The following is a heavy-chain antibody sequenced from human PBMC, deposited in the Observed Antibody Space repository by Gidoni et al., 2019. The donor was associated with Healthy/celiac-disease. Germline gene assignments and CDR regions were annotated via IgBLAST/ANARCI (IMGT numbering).Heavy chain of an antibody. V-gene: IGHV4-39*07. Sequence: QRQLQESGRGLVKPTVTLSLTCTVTGGSLSSSSYYWGWIRQPPGKGLEWIGSIYYSGSTYYNPSLKSRVTISVDTSKNQFSLKLSSVTAADTAVYYCARVGDYGLYYFDYWGQGTLVTVSS. CDR1: GGSLSSSSYY. J-gene: IGHJ4*02. CDR2: IYYSGST. D-gene: IGHD4-17*01. CDR3: ARVGDYGLYYFDY.